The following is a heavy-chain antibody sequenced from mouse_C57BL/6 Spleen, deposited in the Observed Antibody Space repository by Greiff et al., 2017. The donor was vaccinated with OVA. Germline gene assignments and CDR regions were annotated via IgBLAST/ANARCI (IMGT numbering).Heavy chain of an antibody. Sequence: EVKLQESGPELVKPGASVKIPCKASGYTFTDYNMDWVKQSHGKSLEWIGDINPNNGGTIYNQKFKGKATLTVDKSSSTAYMELRSLTSEDTAVYYCASLDYLFAYWGQGTLVTVSA. CDR3: ASLDYLFAY. D-gene: IGHD2-4*01. V-gene: IGHV1-18*01. J-gene: IGHJ3*01. CDR2: INPNNGGT. CDR1: GYTFTDYN.